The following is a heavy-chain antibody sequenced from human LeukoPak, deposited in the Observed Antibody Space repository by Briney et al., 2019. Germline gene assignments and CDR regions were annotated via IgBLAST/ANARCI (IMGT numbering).Heavy chain of an antibody. CDR1: GGTFSSYA. D-gene: IGHD6-13*01. J-gene: IGHJ4*02. CDR3: ASVKGSSSSWSLYNFDY. CDR2: IIPIFGTA. Sequence: SVKVSCKASGGTFSSYAISWVRQAPGQGLEWMGGIIPIFGTANYAQKFQGRVTITADKSTSTAYMELSSLRSEDTAVYYCASVKGSSSSWSLYNFDYWGQGTLVTVSS. V-gene: IGHV1-69*06.